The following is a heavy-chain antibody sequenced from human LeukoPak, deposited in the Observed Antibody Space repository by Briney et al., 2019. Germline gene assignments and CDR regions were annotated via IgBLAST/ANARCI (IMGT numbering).Heavy chain of an antibody. CDR1: GFTFSSYA. D-gene: IGHD3-3*01. CDR2: ISSSGSTI. J-gene: IGHJ4*02. CDR3: ARDRIFTIFGGTHISAGSFDY. V-gene: IGHV3-48*04. Sequence: PAGGSLRLSCAASGFTFSSYAMSWIRQAPGKGLEWVSYISSSGSTIYYADSVKGRFTLSRDNAKNSLYLQMNSLRAEDTAVYYCARDRIFTIFGGTHISAGSFDYWGQGTLVTVSS.